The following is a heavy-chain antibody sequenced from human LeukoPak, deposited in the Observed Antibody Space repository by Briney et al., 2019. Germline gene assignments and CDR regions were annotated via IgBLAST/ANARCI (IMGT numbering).Heavy chain of an antibody. Sequence: PSETLSLTCTVSGDFLTAYYWSWIRQPPGKGLEWIGYVYYSGSTEYNPSLRSRVTISLEMSKHQFSLNLTSVTAADTAVYYCASNTGTVFDYWGQGALVTVSS. J-gene: IGHJ4*02. CDR3: ASNTGTVFDY. D-gene: IGHD7-27*01. CDR2: VYYSGST. V-gene: IGHV4-59*01. CDR1: GDFLTAYY.